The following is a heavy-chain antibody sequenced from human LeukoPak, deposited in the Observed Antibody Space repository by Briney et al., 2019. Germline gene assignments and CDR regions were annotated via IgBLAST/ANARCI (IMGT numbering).Heavy chain of an antibody. J-gene: IGHJ4*02. V-gene: IGHV3-23*01. D-gene: IGHD1-1*01. Sequence: GSLRLSCAASGFTFSSYAMSWVRQAPGKGLEWVSAISGSGGSTYYADSVKGRFTISRDNSKNTLYLQMNSLRAEDTAVYYCAKDSERQGVSDYFDYWGQGTLVTVSS. CDR1: GFTFSSYA. CDR3: AKDSERQGVSDYFDY. CDR2: ISGSGGST.